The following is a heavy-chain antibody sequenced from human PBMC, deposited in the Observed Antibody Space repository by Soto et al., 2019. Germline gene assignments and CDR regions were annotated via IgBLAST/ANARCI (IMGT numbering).Heavy chain of an antibody. D-gene: IGHD2-8*01. CDR2: ISGSGGST. V-gene: IGHV3-23*01. CDR1: GFTFSGYV. Sequence: EVQLLESGGGLVQPGGSLRLSCAASGFTFSGYVMSWVRQAPGKGLEWVSAISGSGGSTYYADSVKGRFTISRDNSPYSLYLQLNSLRAEETAVYYCAKGGLADHGVKAADDWGQGPLVTVFS. CDR3: AKGGLADHGVKAADD. J-gene: IGHJ4*02.